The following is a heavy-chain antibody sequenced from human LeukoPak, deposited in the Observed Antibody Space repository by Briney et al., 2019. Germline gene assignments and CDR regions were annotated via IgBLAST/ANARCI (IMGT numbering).Heavy chain of an antibody. Sequence: SETLSLTCVVYGGSFSGDYWSWIRQPPGRGLEWIGEINHSGRTNYNPSLKSRVTISVDASKNQFSLKLSSVTAADTAVYYCAREGFGELSHFDYWGQGTLVTVSS. CDR1: GGSFSGDY. J-gene: IGHJ4*02. D-gene: IGHD3-10*01. V-gene: IGHV4-34*01. CDR3: AREGFGELSHFDY. CDR2: INHSGRT.